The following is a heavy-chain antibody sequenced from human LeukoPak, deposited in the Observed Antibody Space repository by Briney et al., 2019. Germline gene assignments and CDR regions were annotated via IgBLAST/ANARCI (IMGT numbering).Heavy chain of an antibody. CDR1: GFTFSSYG. J-gene: IGHJ4*02. CDR3: AKVGTYGGFDFDY. D-gene: IGHD1-26*01. V-gene: IGHV3-30*18. Sequence: GGSLRLSCAASGFTFSSYGMHWVRQAPGKGLEWVAVISYDGSNKYYADSVKGRFTISRDNSKNTLYLQMNSLGAEDTAVYYCAKVGTYGGFDFDYWGQGTLVTVSS. CDR2: ISYDGSNK.